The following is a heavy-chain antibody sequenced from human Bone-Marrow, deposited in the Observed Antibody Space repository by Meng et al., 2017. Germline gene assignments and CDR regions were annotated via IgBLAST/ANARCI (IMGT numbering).Heavy chain of an antibody. D-gene: IGHD5-18*01. Sequence: QVQLQQSGPGLMRPSQTLSLTCAISGASVSSSSDAWNWIRQSPSRGLEWLGRTYYRSKWYYGYAVSQRSRLTINPDTSKNQFSLQLNSVTPEDTAVYYCAKNTHTGFDVWGQGTMVTVSS. CDR3: AKNTHTGFDV. V-gene: IGHV6-1*01. CDR1: GASVSSSSDA. J-gene: IGHJ3*01. CDR2: TYYRSKWYY.